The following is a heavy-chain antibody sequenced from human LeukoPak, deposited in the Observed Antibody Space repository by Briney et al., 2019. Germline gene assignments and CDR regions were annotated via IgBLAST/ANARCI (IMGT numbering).Heavy chain of an antibody. CDR2: ISSSSSYI. Sequence: PGGSLRLSCAASGFTFSSYSMNWVRQAPGKGLEWVSSISSSSSYIYYADSVKGRFTISRDNAKNSLYLQMNSLRAEDTAVYYCARAATTVVTLYYFDHWGQGTLVTVCS. V-gene: IGHV3-21*01. D-gene: IGHD4-23*01. CDR1: GFTFSSYS. CDR3: ARAATTVVTLYYFDH. J-gene: IGHJ4*02.